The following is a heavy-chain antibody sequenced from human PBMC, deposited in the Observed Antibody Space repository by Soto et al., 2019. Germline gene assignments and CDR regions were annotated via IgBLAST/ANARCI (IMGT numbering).Heavy chain of an antibody. V-gene: IGHV3-30-3*01. J-gene: IGHJ4*02. Sequence: HRISKKQGKGLEWVAVISYDGSNKYYADSVKGRFTISRDNSKNTLYLQMNSLRSDDTAVYYCARIPEYSSGWYDYWGQGTLVTVSS. D-gene: IGHD6-19*01. CDR3: ARIPEYSSGWYDY. CDR2: ISYDGSNK.